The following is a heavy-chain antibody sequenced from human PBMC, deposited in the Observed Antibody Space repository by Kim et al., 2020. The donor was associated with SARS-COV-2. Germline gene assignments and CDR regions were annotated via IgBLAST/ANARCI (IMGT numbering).Heavy chain of an antibody. V-gene: IGHV3-7*01. CDR3: ARHGSHCFDY. CDR2: MKQDGSEK. CDR1: GFTFSWYW. D-gene: IGHD1-26*01. Sequence: GVSLRLSCAASGFTFSWYWMSWVRQTPGKGLECVANMKQDGSEKYYVDSVKGRFTISRDNAKNSLYLQMNSLRAEDTAVYYCARHGSHCFDYWGQGTLVTVSS. J-gene: IGHJ4*02.